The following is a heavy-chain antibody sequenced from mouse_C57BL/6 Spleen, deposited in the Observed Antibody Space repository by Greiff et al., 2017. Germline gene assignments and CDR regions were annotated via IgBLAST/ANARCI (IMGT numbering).Heavy chain of an antibody. Sequence: QVQLQQSGAELVRPGASVTLSCKASGYTFTDYEMHWVKQTPVHGLVWIGAIVPETGGTAYNQKFKGKAILTADKSSSTAYMELRSLTSEDSAVYYCTRWDGYWAYWGQGTLVTVSA. CDR3: TRWDGYWAY. CDR2: IVPETGGT. V-gene: IGHV1-15*01. J-gene: IGHJ3*01. CDR1: GYTFTDYE. D-gene: IGHD2-3*01.